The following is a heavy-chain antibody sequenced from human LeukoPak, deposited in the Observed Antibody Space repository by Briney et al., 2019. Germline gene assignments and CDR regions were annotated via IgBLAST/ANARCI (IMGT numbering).Heavy chain of an antibody. J-gene: IGHJ3*02. D-gene: IGHD5-18*01. CDR1: GYTFTSYD. CDR2: MNPHSGNT. CDR3: TMEQRLIQGVFDM. V-gene: IGHV1-8*02. Sequence: ASVKVSCKASGYTFTSYDINWVRQATGQGLEWMGWMNPHSGNTGYAQKFQGRITMTRDTSITTAYMELSSLRPEDTAIYYCTMEQRLIQGVFDMWGQGTMVTVSA.